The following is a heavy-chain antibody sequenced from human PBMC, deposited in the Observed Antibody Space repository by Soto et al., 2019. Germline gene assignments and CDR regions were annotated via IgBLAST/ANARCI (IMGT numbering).Heavy chain of an antibody. CDR1: GFSLSTSGVG. CDR2: IYWDDDN. Sequence: SGPTLVNPTQTLTLTCNFSGFSLSTSGVGVGWIRQPPGKALEWLALIYWDDDNRYRPSLKSRLTITKDTSKNQVVLIMTNMDPVDTATYFCAHTYSSGWYYDYWGQGTLVTVSS. CDR3: AHTYSSGWYYDY. V-gene: IGHV2-5*02. J-gene: IGHJ4*02. D-gene: IGHD6-19*01.